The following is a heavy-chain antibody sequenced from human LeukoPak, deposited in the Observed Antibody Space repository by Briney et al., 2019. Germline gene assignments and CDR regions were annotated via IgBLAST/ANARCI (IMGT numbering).Heavy chain of an antibody. V-gene: IGHV4-59*01. D-gene: IGHD2-15*01. CDR1: GGSISSYH. J-gene: IGHJ4*02. CDR3: ARVGCSGGSCYADY. CDR2: IYYSGST. Sequence: PSETLSLTCTVSGGSISSYHWSWIRQPPGKGLEWIGYIYYSGSTNYNPSLKSRVTISVDTSKNQFSLKPSSVTAADTAVYYCARVGCSGGSCYADYWGQGTLVTVSS.